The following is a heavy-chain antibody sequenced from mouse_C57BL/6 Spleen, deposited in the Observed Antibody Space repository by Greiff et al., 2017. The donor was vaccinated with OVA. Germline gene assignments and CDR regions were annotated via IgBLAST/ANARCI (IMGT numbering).Heavy chain of an antibody. V-gene: IGHV1-55*01. Sequence: QVHVKQPGAELVKPGASVKMSCKASGYTFTSYWITWVKQRPGQGLEWIGDIYPGSGSTNYNEKFKSKATLTVDTSSSTAYMQLSSLTSEDSAVYYCAREGTVVRGFAYWGQGTLVTVSA. CDR1: GYTFTSYW. CDR2: IYPGSGST. D-gene: IGHD1-1*01. CDR3: AREGTVVRGFAY. J-gene: IGHJ3*01.